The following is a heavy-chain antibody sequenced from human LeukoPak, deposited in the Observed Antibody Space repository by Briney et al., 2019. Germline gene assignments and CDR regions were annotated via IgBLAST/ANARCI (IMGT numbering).Heavy chain of an antibody. J-gene: IGHJ4*02. V-gene: IGHV4-59*12. D-gene: IGHD2-2*02. CDR2: IYYSGST. CDR3: ARDLRIVVVPAAIRTFDY. CDR1: GGSISSYY. Sequence: SETLSLTCTVSGGSISSYYWSWIRQPPGKGLEWIGYIYYSGSTYYNPSLKSRVTISVDTSKNQFSLKLSSVTAADTAVYYCARDLRIVVVPAAIRTFDYWGQGTLVTVSS.